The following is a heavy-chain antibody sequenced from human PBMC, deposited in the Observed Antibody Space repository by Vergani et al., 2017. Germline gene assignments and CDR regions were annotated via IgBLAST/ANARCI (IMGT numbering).Heavy chain of an antibody. CDR2: MNPNSGNT. CDR3: ARGRCSDNLGYCTNGVCRDDYYMDV. CDR1: GYTFTSYD. J-gene: IGHJ6*03. D-gene: IGHD2-8*01. V-gene: IGHV1-8*01. Sequence: QVQLVQSGAEVKKPGASVKVSCKASGYTFTSYDINWVRQATGQGLEWMGWMNPNSGNTGYAQKFQGRVTMTRNTSISTAYMELSSLRSEDTAVYYCARGRCSDNLGYCTNGVCRDDYYMDVWGKGTTVTVSS.